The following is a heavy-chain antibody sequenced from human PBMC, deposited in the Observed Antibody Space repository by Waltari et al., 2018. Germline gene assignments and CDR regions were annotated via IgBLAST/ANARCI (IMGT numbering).Heavy chain of an antibody. CDR2: ISAANGAT. J-gene: IGHJ6*03. CDR3: ARAHGDYVHYYYYMDV. Sequence: QVQLVQSGVEVKKPGASVKVSCKTSGYTFSRFGISWVRQAPGQGLEWMGWISAANGATNYAQNLQDRVTMTADTSKNQFSLKLSSVTAADTAVYYCARAHGDYVHYYYYMDVWGKGTTVTVSS. D-gene: IGHD4-17*01. V-gene: IGHV1-18*01. CDR1: GYTFSRFG.